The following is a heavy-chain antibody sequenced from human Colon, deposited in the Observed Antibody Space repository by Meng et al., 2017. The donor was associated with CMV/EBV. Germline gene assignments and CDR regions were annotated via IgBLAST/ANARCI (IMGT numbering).Heavy chain of an antibody. CDR2: INNSTTI. J-gene: IGHJ4*02. CDR1: GFTFSNYH. Sequence: GGSLRLSCGASGFTFSNYHMNWVRQAPGKGLEWVSSINNSTTIYYADSVKGRFTISRDNAKNSLYLQMNSLRAEDTAVYYCAKGGWTSDYYFDYWGQGMLVTVSS. D-gene: IGHD3-10*01. V-gene: IGHV3-69-1*01. CDR3: AKGGWTSDYYFDY.